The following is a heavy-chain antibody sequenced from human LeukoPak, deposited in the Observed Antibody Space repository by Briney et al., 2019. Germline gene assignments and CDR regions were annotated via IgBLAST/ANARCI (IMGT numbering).Heavy chain of an antibody. Sequence: PSETLSLTCAVYGGSFSGYYWSWIRQPPGKGLEWIGEIYHSGSTNYNPSLKSRVTISVDKSKNQFSLKLSSVTAADTAVYYCARDLVAGAWYLAFDTWGQGTMITVSS. V-gene: IGHV4-34*01. CDR3: ARDLVAGAWYLAFDT. CDR2: IYHSGST. D-gene: IGHD6-19*01. CDR1: GGSFSGYY. J-gene: IGHJ3*02.